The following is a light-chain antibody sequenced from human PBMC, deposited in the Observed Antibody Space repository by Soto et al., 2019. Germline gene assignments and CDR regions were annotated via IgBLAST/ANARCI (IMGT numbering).Light chain of an antibody. J-gene: IGLJ1*01. CDR2: DVS. V-gene: IGLV2-14*01. CDR3: SSYTSSSTLEYV. CDR1: SSDVGGYNY. Sequence: ALTQPASVSGSPGQSITISCTGTSSDVGGYNYVSWYQQHPGKAPKLMIYDVSNRPSGVSNRFSGSKSGNTASLTISGLQAEDEADYYCSSYTSSSTLEYVFGTGTKSPS.